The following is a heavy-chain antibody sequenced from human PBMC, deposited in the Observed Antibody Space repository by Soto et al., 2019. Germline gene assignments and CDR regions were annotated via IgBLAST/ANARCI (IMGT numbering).Heavy chain of an antibody. Sequence: QVQLVESGGGVVQPGTSLRLSCAASQFTFSNYGMDWVRQAPGKGLKWVALIWYDGSNKYYADSVKGRFTISRDNSKNTLYLQMSSLKVEDTAVYYCARSARSTTGYYVRYFDYWGQGALVTVSS. D-gene: IGHD1-26*01. CDR3: ARSARSTTGYYVRYFDY. CDR1: QFTFSNYG. J-gene: IGHJ4*02. CDR2: IWYDGSNK. V-gene: IGHV3-33*03.